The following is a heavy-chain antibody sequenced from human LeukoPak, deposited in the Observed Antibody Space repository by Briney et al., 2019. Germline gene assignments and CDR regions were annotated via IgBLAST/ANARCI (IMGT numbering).Heavy chain of an antibody. D-gene: IGHD4-17*01. CDR3: ARVSGDYYHTVDT. CDR1: GFTFSSYW. J-gene: IGHJ5*02. CDR2: INSDGSTT. Sequence: GGSLRLSCGASGFTFSSYWMHWVRQAPGKGLVWISRINSDGSTTSYADSVKGRFTISRDNAKNTLYLQMNSLRAEDTAVYYCARVSGDYYHTVDTWGQGTLVTVSS. V-gene: IGHV3-74*01.